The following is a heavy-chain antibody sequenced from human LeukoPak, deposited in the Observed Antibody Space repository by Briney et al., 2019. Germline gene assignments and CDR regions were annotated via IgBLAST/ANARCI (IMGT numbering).Heavy chain of an antibody. J-gene: IGHJ4*02. CDR3: AKVVWNVKAFDY. V-gene: IGHV3-23*01. CDR1: GFTFSSYA. D-gene: IGHD1-1*01. Sequence: GGSLRLSCAASGFTFSSYAMSWVRQAPGKGLEWVSDISGSGGTTYYADSVKGRFTISRDNSKNTLYLQMNSLRAEDTAVYYCAKVVWNVKAFDYWGQGTLVTVSS. CDR2: ISGSGGTT.